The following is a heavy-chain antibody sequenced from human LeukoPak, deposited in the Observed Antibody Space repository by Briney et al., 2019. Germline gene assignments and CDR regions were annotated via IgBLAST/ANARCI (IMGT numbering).Heavy chain of an antibody. CDR2: ISGSGGNT. CDR1: GFTFSSYA. CDR3: AKGYSSGWYDFDV. J-gene: IGHJ4*02. Sequence: GGSLRLSCAASGFTFSSYAMSWDRRAPGKGLEWVSTISGSGGNTYYADSGKGRFTISRDNSKSTLYLQMNSLRAEDTAVYYCAKGYSSGWYDFDVWGQGALVTVSS. D-gene: IGHD6-19*01. V-gene: IGHV3-23*01.